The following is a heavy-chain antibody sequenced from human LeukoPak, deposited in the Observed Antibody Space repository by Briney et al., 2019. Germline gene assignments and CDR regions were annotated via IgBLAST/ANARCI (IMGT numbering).Heavy chain of an antibody. Sequence: VASVKVSCKASGGTFSSYAISWVRQAPGQGLERMGRIIPIFGIANYAQKFQGRVTITADKSTSTAYMELSSLRSEDTAVYYCATCIAAAGTRWFDPWGQGTLVTVSS. D-gene: IGHD6-13*01. CDR1: GGTFSSYA. V-gene: IGHV1-69*04. CDR3: ATCIAAAGTRWFDP. CDR2: IIPIFGIA. J-gene: IGHJ5*02.